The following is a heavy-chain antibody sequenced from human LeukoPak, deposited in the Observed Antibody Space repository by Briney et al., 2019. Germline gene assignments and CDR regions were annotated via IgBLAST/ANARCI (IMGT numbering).Heavy chain of an antibody. V-gene: IGHV3-23*01. D-gene: IGHD3-22*01. J-gene: IGHJ6*01. CDR1: GFTLSSYE. CDR3: ARGALTYYYDTSGYY. CDR2: IDYSGGST. Sequence: GGSLRLSCTASGFTLSSYEMSWIRQAPGKGLEWVSSIDYSGGSTYYADSVKGRFTISRDNSKNTLYLQMNSLRAEDTAVYYCARGALTYYYDTSGYYWGEGTTVTISS.